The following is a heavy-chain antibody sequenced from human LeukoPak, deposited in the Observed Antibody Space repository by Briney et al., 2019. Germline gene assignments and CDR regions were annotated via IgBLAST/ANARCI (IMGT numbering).Heavy chain of an antibody. V-gene: IGHV3-7*01. CDR1: GFTFSTYW. Sequence: GSLRLSCATSGFTFSTYWMSWVRQAPGKGLEWVAHIRQDGSDKYYVDSVKDRFTISRDNAKNSLYLQMNSLRAEDTAVYYCARRPRRDGYNFDYWGQGTLVTVSS. J-gene: IGHJ4*02. CDR3: ARRPRRDGYNFDY. CDR2: IRQDGSDK. D-gene: IGHD5-12*01.